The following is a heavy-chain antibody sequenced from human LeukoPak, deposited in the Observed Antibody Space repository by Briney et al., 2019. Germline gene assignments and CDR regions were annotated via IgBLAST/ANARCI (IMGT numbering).Heavy chain of an antibody. J-gene: IGHJ4*02. CDR1: GSTFRSYA. D-gene: IGHD5-18*01. CDR3: ARWDLVTAFDY. Sequence: GGSLRLSCAASGSTFRSYAMRGGRKAPGKGLEWGSAISGSGGNTYNADSVKGRFTIYRENAKNSLYLQMNSLRAEDTAVDYCARWDLVTAFDYWGQGTLVTVSS. CDR2: ISGSGGNT. V-gene: IGHV3-23*01.